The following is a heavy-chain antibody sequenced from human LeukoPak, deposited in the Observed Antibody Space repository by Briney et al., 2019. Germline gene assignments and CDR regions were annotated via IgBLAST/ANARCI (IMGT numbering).Heavy chain of an antibody. Sequence: GGSLRLSCAASGFTFSTFWMNWVRQAPGKGLELEWVASIKQDGSEQYYEDSVKGRFTISRDNAKSSLFLQMNSLRAEDTAVYYCARDGGATMVRGVATYDSWGQGTLVTVSS. CDR2: IKQDGSEQ. V-gene: IGHV3-7*01. J-gene: IGHJ4*02. D-gene: IGHD3-10*01. CDR3: ARDGGATMVRGVATYDS. CDR1: GFTFSTFW.